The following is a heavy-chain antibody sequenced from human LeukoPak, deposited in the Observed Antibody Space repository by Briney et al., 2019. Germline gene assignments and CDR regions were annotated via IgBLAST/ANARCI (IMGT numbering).Heavy chain of an antibody. CDR3: AREGDSGSYYFDY. CDR2: IKQDGSEK. CDR1: GFTFSNYW. V-gene: IGHV3-7*01. Sequence: GGSLRLSCAASGFTFSNYWMSWVRQAPGRGLEWVANIKQDGSEKSYVDSVEGRFTISRDNAKNSLYLQMNSLRAEDTAVYYCAREGDSGSYYFDYWGQGTLVTVSS. J-gene: IGHJ4*02. D-gene: IGHD1-26*01.